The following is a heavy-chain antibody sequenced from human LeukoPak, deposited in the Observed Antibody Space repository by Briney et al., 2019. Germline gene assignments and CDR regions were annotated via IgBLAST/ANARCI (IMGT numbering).Heavy chain of an antibody. V-gene: IGHV1-69*05. CDR2: IIPIFGTA. CDR3: ARASSDIVATTYDY. J-gene: IGHJ4*02. CDR1: GGTFSSYA. Sequence: SVKVSCKASGGTFSSYAISWVRQAPGQGLEWMGGIIPIFGTANYAQKLQGRVTITTDKSTSTAYMELSSLRSEDTAVYYCARASSDIVATTYDYWGQGTLVTVSS. D-gene: IGHD5-12*01.